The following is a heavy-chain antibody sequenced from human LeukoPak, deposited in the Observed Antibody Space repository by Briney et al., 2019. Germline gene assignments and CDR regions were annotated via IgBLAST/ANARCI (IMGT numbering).Heavy chain of an antibody. V-gene: IGHV4-59*01. Sequence: SETLSLTCTVSGGSISSYYWSWIRQPPGKGLEWIGYIYYSGSTNYNPSLKSRVTISVDTSKNQFSLKLSSVTAEDTAVYYCATEPPTMVRGVISKGEFDYWGQGTLVTVSS. D-gene: IGHD3-10*01. J-gene: IGHJ4*02. CDR2: IYYSGST. CDR1: GGSISSYY. CDR3: ATEPPTMVRGVISKGEFDY.